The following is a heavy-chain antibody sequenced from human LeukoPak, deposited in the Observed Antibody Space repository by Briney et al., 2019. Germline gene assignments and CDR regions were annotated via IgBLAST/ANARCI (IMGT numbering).Heavy chain of an antibody. Sequence: ASVKVSCRASGYTFTSYGISWVRQAPGQGLEWMGWISAYNGNTNYAQKLQGRVTMTTDTSTSTAYMELRSLRSDDTAVYYCARGDRNYYDSSGYFDVWGQGTTVTVSS. CDR2: ISAYNGNT. J-gene: IGHJ6*02. D-gene: IGHD3-22*01. CDR3: ARGDRNYYDSSGYFDV. CDR1: GYTFTSYG. V-gene: IGHV1-18*04.